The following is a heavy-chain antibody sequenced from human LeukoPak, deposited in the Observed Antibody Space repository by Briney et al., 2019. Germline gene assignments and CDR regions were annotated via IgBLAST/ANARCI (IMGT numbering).Heavy chain of an antibody. CDR1: GGAISSGDYY. V-gene: IGHV4-30-4*08. CDR3: ASTNWSSNNCIAANWYDP. D-gene: IGHD2-2*01. J-gene: IGHJ5*02. Sequence: SETLSLTCTVSGGAISSGDYYWSWIRQPPGGGLEWIGYISYSGNTYYNPSLKSRVTISLDTSKSQFSLKLSSVTAADTAVYFCASTNWSSNNCIAANWYDPWGQGTLVTVSS. CDR2: ISYSGNT.